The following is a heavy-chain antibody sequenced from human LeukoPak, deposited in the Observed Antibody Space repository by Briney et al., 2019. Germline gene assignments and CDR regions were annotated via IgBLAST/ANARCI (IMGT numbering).Heavy chain of an antibody. CDR2: IYTSGST. Sequence: SETLSLTCTVSGGSISSGSYYWSWIRQPAGKGLEWIGRIYTSGSTNYNPSLKSRVTISVDTSKNQFSLKLSSVTAADTAVYYCARDLGSTSHYMDYWGQGTLVTVSS. V-gene: IGHV4-61*02. CDR1: GGSISSGSYY. CDR3: ARDLGSTSHYMDY. D-gene: IGHD2-2*01. J-gene: IGHJ4*02.